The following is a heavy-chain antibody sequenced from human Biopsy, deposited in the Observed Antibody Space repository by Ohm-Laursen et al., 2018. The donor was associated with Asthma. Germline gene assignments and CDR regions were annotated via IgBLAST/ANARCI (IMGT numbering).Heavy chain of an antibody. Sequence: SVKVSCKVSGGTFSSYAISWVRQAPGQGLEWMGGIVPIFGTANYAQKFQGRVTITADESTSTAYMELSSLRSEDTAVYYCARERIAARQRRYYFDYWGQGTLVTVSS. CDR3: ARERIAARQRRYYFDY. J-gene: IGHJ4*02. D-gene: IGHD6-6*01. CDR1: GGTFSSYA. V-gene: IGHV1-69*13. CDR2: IVPIFGTA.